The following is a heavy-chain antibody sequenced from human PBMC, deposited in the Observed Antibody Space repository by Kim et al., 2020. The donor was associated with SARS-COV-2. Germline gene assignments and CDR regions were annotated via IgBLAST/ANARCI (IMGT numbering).Heavy chain of an antibody. V-gene: IGHV4-39*01. D-gene: IGHD4-17*01. Sequence: SETLSLTCTVSGGSISSSSYYWGWIRQPPGKGLEWIGSIYYSGSTYYNPSLKSRXXXXVDTSKNQFSLKXXXVTAADTAVYXCAXXXXPFMTTVTTPFXYWGQXXXVTVSS. J-gene: IGHJ4*02. CDR3: AXXXXPFMTTVTTPFXY. CDR1: GGSISSSSYY. CDR2: IYYSGST.